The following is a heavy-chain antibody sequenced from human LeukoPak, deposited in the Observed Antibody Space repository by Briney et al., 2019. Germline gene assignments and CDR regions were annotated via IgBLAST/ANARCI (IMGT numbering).Heavy chain of an antibody. D-gene: IGHD2-8*01. Sequence: PGGSLRLSCAASGFTLSGSAMHWVRQASGKGLEWVGRIRSKANSYATAYAASVKGRFTISRDDSKNTAYLQMNSLKTKDTAVYYCTRRGYCTNGVCYQDYWGQGTLVTVSS. V-gene: IGHV3-73*01. CDR2: IRSKANSYAT. CDR3: TRRGYCTNGVCYQDY. CDR1: GFTLSGSA. J-gene: IGHJ4*02.